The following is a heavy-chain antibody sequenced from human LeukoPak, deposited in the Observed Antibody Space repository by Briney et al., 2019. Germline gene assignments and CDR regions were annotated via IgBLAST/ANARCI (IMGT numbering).Heavy chain of an antibody. J-gene: IGHJ4*02. CDR1: GYTFTGYY. V-gene: IGHV1-2*02. D-gene: IGHD3-9*01. Sequence: ASAKVSCKASGYTFTGYYMHWVRQAPGQGLEWMGWINPNSGGTNYAQKFQGRVTMTRDTSISTAYMELSRLRSDDTAVYYCARLHVDYDILTGYYRSGNDYWGQGTLVTVSS. CDR3: ARLHVDYDILTGYYRSGNDY. CDR2: INPNSGGT.